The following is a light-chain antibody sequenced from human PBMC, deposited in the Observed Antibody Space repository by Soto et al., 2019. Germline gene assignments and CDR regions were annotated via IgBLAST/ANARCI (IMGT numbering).Light chain of an antibody. V-gene: IGLV2-18*02. CDR3: CSHSSSNSFG. CDR2: EVS. Sequence: QSALTQPPSVSGSPGQSVTISCTGTSSDVGAYNRVSWYQQSPGTAPKLMIYEVSDRPSGVPDRFSGSKSGNTASLTISGLQAEDEADYYCCSHSSSNSFGFGTGTKVTVL. CDR1: SSDVGAYNR. J-gene: IGLJ1*01.